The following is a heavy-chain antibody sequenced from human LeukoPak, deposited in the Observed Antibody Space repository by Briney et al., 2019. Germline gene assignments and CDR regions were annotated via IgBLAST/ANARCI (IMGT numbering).Heavy chain of an antibody. D-gene: IGHD2-2*01. V-gene: IGHV3-23*01. CDR2: ISGSSATT. CDR3: AKKGCSSTNCYVDY. J-gene: IGHJ4*02. CDR1: GFTFSSYA. Sequence: GGSLRLSCAVSGFTFSSYAMSWVRQAPGKGLEWVSVISGSSATTYYADSVKGRFTISRDNSKNTLYLQMNSLRAEDAAVFYCAKKGCSSTNCYVDYWGQGTLVTVSS.